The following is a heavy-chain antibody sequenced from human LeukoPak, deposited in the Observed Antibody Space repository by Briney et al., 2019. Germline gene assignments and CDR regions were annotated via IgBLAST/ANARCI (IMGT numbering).Heavy chain of an antibody. Sequence: GGSLRLSCAASGFTFSSYGMHWVRQAPGKGLEWVAVIWYDGSNKYYADSVKGRFTISRHNSKNPLYLQMNSLRAEDTAVYYCARDSSPGYCTNGVCYEGYYFDYWGQGTLVTVSS. V-gene: IGHV3-33*01. J-gene: IGHJ4*02. D-gene: IGHD2-8*01. CDR2: IWYDGSNK. CDR1: GFTFSSYG. CDR3: ARDSSPGYCTNGVCYEGYYFDY.